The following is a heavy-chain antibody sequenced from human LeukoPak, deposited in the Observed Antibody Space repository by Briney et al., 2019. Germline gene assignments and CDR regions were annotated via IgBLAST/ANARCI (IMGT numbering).Heavy chain of an antibody. CDR3: ARDNYPYYYDSSGFGMDV. J-gene: IGHJ6*02. D-gene: IGHD3-22*01. CDR1: GFTVSSNY. Sequence: GGSLRLSCAASGFTVSSNYMSWVRQAPGKGLEWVSVIYSGGSTYYADSVEGRFTISRDNSKNTLYLQMNSLRAEDTAVYYCARDNYPYYYDSSGFGMDVWGQGTTVTVSS. CDR2: IYSGGST. V-gene: IGHV3-53*01.